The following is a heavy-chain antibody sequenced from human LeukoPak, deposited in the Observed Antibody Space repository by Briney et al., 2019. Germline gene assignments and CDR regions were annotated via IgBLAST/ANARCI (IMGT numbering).Heavy chain of an antibody. Sequence: PGGSLRLSCAASGFTFSSYAMHWVRQAPGKGLEWVAVISYDGSNKYYADSVKGRFTISRDNSKNTLYLQMNSLRAEDTAVYYCARDSITCYYYYMDVWGKGTTVTVSS. CDR1: GFTFSSYA. CDR3: ARDSITCYYYYMDV. V-gene: IGHV3-30*04. J-gene: IGHJ6*03. CDR2: ISYDGSNK. D-gene: IGHD3-10*01.